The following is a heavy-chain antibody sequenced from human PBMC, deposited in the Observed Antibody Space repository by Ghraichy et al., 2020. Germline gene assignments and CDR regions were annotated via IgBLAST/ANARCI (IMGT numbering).Heavy chain of an antibody. CDR2: IYYTGSA. D-gene: IGHD6-19*01. CDR1: GGSINSGSYS. Sequence: SETLSLTCTVSGGSINSGSYSWTWIRQPPGKGLEWIGYIYYTGSAFYNPSLKSRVTMSVDTSKNQFSLKLSSVTAADTAVYYCARGPPKGPEQWLNYWGQGTLVTVSS. V-gene: IGHV4-30-2*01. CDR3: ARGPPKGPEQWLNY. J-gene: IGHJ4*02.